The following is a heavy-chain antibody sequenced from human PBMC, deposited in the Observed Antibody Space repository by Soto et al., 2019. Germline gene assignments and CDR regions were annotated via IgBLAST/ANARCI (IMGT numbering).Heavy chain of an antibody. CDR1: GYTFTSYG. D-gene: IGHD1-26*01. Sequence: ASVKVSCKASGYTFTSYGISWVRQAPGQGLEWMGWISAYNGNTNYAQKLQGRVTMTTDTSTSTAYMELRSLRSDDTAVYYCARDHEGGADRANWFDPWGQGTLVTVSS. CDR2: ISAYNGNT. V-gene: IGHV1-18*01. CDR3: ARDHEGGADRANWFDP. J-gene: IGHJ5*02.